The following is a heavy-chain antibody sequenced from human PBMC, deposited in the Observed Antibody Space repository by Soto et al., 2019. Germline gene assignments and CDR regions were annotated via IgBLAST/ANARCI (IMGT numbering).Heavy chain of an antibody. CDR1: GYSFTSYW. CDR3: ARLADCSGGSCYSGGFDY. V-gene: IGHV5-51*01. Sequence: RGESLKISCKGSGYSFTSYWIGWVRQMPGKGLEWMGIIYPGDSDTRYSPSFQGQVTISADKSISTAYLQWSSLKASDTAMYYCARLADCSGGSCYSGGFDYWGQGTLVTVSS. D-gene: IGHD2-15*01. CDR2: IYPGDSDT. J-gene: IGHJ4*02.